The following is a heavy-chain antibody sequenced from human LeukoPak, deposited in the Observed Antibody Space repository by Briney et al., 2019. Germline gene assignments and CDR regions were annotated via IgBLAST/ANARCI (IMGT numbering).Heavy chain of an antibody. Sequence: ASVKFSCKASGDIFAKYVVHWVRQAPGQTPEWMGWIKAGNGGTKYSQNFQDRLTITRDTSASTVYMELSSLTSEDTALYYCARDDCGDTCYPGGYWGQGTLVTVSS. V-gene: IGHV1-3*01. CDR3: ARDDCGDTCYPGGY. CDR1: GDIFAKYV. D-gene: IGHD2-21*01. CDR2: IKAGNGGT. J-gene: IGHJ4*02.